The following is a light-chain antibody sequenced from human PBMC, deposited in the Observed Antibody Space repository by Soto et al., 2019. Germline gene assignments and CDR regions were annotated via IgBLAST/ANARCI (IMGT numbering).Light chain of an antibody. CDR2: GAS. CDR1: QSVSGN. CDR3: QQYNNWPPA. V-gene: IGKV3-15*01. Sequence: EIVMAQSPATLSVSPGERATLSCRVSQSVSGNLAWYQQKPGQAPRLLIYGASTRATGIPARFSGSGSGTEFTLTISNLQSEDFAVYYCQQYNNWPPAFGQGTKVEIK. J-gene: IGKJ1*01.